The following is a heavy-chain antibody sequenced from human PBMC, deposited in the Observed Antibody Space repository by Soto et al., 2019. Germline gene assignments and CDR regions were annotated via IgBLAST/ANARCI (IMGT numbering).Heavy chain of an antibody. CDR3: AKDGRGSGSHYNSFGY. CDR2: IYSTGTT. Sequence: EVQLVESGGGLIQPGGSLKLSCAASGFTVGNNYMSWVRQAPGKGLEWVSIIYSTGTTKYADSVKGRFTVYRDNAKNTLYLQMNSVGAEDTAVYYCAKDGRGSGSHYNSFGYWGQGTLVTVSS. CDR1: GFTVGNNY. V-gene: IGHV3-53*01. J-gene: IGHJ4*02. D-gene: IGHD3-10*01.